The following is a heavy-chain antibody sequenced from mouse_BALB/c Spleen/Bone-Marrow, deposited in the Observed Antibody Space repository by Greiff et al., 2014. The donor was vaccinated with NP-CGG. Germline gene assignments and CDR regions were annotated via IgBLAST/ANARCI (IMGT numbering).Heavy chain of an antibody. CDR3: ARDEGLRRFAY. CDR1: GFTFTDYY. V-gene: IGHV7-3*02. CDR2: IRNKPNGYTT. Sequence: EVQLVESGGGLVQPGNSLRLSCATSGFTFTDYYMTWVRQPPGKALEWLAFIRNKPNGYTTEYNASVKGRFTISRDNSQSILYLQMNTLRAEDSATYYCARDEGLRRFAYWGQGTLVTVSA. J-gene: IGHJ3*01. D-gene: IGHD2-2*01.